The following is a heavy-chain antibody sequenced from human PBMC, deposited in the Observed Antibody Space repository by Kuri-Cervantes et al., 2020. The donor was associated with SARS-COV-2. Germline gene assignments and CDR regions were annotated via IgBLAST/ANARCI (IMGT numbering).Heavy chain of an antibody. CDR2: INHSGST. V-gene: IGHV4-34*01. J-gene: IGHJ3*02. Sequence: ESLKISCAVYGGSFSGYYWSWIRQPPGKGLEWIGEINHSGSTNYNPSLKSRVTISVDTSKNQFSPKLSSVTAADTAVYYCAKVHAGYYYDSSGYNSNAFDIWGQGTMVTVSS. CDR3: AKVHAGYYYDSSGYNSNAFDI. D-gene: IGHD3-22*01. CDR1: GGSFSGYY.